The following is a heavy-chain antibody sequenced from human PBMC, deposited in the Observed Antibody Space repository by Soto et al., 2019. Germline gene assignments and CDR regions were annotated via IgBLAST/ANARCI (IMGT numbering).Heavy chain of an antibody. CDR2: ISWDSNDI. Sequence: EVQLVESGGGLVQPGRSLRLSCAASGFTFDDYAMHWVRQAPGKGLEWASGISWDSNDIGYADSVKGRFTISRDYAKNALYLQMNSLRAEDTALYYCAKGNYDSSGYHFWFDYWGQGTLVTVSS. J-gene: IGHJ4*02. CDR3: AKGNYDSSGYHFWFDY. D-gene: IGHD3-22*01. CDR1: GFTFDDYA. V-gene: IGHV3-9*01.